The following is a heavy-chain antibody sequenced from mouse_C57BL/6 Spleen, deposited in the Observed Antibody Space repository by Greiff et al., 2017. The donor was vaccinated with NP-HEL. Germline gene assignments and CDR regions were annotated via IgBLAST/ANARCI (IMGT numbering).Heavy chain of an antibody. CDR2: IYPGSGST. V-gene: IGHV1-55*01. CDR1: GYTFTSYW. D-gene: IGHD1-1*01. Sequence: QVQLQQPGAELVKPGASVKMSCKASGYTFTSYWITWVKQRPGQGLEWIGDIYPGSGSTNYNEKFKSKATLTVDTSSSTAYMQLSSLTSEDSAVYYCARSGPYGSSLFAYWGQGTLVTVSA. CDR3: ARSGPYGSSLFAY. J-gene: IGHJ3*01.